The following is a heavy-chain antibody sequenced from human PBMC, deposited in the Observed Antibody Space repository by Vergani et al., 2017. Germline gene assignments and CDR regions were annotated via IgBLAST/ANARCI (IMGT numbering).Heavy chain of an antibody. CDR3: AREDYYDSSGYY. CDR2: INHSGST. Sequence: QVQLQQWGAGLFKPSETLSLTCAVYGGSFSGYYWSWIRQPPGKGLEWIGEINHSGSTNYNPSLKSRVTISVDTSKNQFSLKLSSVTAADTAVYYCAREDYYDSSGYYWGQGTLVTVSS. D-gene: IGHD3-22*01. CDR1: GGSFSGYY. J-gene: IGHJ4*02. V-gene: IGHV4-34*01.